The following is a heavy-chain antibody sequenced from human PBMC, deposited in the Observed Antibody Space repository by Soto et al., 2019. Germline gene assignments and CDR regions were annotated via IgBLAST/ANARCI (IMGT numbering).Heavy chain of an antibody. D-gene: IGHD7-27*01. CDR2: ISAYNGNT. CDR3: ARDFPGWGGYY. V-gene: IGHV1-18*01. CDR1: GYTFSNYG. Sequence: QVQLVHSGAEVKKPGASVKVSCKASGYTFSNYGINWVRQAPGQGLEWMGWISAYNGNTYYVQEFHGINTRSTDTSTSTAFKERRSLRADDTAVYYWARDFPGWGGYYWGQGTLVTVSS. J-gene: IGHJ4*02.